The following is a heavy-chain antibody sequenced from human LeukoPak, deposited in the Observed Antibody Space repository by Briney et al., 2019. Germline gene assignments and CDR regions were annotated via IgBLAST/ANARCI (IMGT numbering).Heavy chain of an antibody. Sequence: PGGSLRLSCSVSGFTFSSYGMHWVRQAPGKGLEWVAVIWYDGSNKYYADSVKGRFAISRDNSKNTLYLQMNSLRAEDTAVYYCARAPDYYDSSGYPHGAFQHWGQGTLVTVSS. CDR3: ARAPDYYDSSGYPHGAFQH. J-gene: IGHJ1*01. V-gene: IGHV3-33*08. CDR2: IWYDGSNK. CDR1: GFTFSSYG. D-gene: IGHD3-22*01.